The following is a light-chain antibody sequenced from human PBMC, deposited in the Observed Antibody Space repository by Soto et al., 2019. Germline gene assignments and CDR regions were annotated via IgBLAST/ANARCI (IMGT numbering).Light chain of an antibody. CDR1: SSNIGAGYD. CDR3: QSYDSSLRGSV. V-gene: IGLV1-40*01. CDR2: RNS. J-gene: IGLJ3*02. Sequence: QSVLTQPPSVSGAPGQRVTISCTGSSSNIGAGYDVHWYQQLPGTAPKLLIYRNSNRPSGVPDRFSGSKSGTSASLAITGLQAEDEADYYCQSYDSSLRGSVFGGGTKLTGL.